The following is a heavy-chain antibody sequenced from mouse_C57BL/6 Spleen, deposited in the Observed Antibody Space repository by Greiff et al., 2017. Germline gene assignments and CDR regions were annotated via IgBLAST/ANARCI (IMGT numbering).Heavy chain of an antibody. CDR3: ARSLHYDYDLYYFDY. J-gene: IGHJ2*01. V-gene: IGHV1-52*01. CDR2: IDPSASET. Sequence: QVQLQQPGAELVRPGSSVKLSCKASGYTFTSYWMHWVKQRPIQGLEWIGNIDPSASETHYNQKFKDKATLTVDKSSSTAYMQFSSLTSEDSAVYYGARSLHYDYDLYYFDYWGQGTTLTVSS. CDR1: GYTFTSYW. D-gene: IGHD2-4*01.